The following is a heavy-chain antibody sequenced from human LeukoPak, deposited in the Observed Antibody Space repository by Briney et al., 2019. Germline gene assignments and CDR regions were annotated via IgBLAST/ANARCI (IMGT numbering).Heavy chain of an antibody. J-gene: IGHJ3*02. CDR3: AKADATIGGAFDT. Sequence: GGSLILSCAASRFIFRNYAMSWVRQAPGRGLEWLSIISGTADSKYYADSVKGRFTISRDNPRSTLYLEMNILRAEGTAVYYCAKADATIGGAFDTWGQGTMVIVSS. D-gene: IGHD3-16*01. V-gene: IGHV3-23*01. CDR2: ISGTADSK. CDR1: RFIFRNYA.